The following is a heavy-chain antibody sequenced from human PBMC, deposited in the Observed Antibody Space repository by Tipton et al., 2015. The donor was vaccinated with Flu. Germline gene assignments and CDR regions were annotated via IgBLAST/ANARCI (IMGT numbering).Heavy chain of an antibody. J-gene: IGHJ4*02. D-gene: IGHD3-10*01. V-gene: IGHV4-59*01. Sequence: TLSLTCSVSGGSITNYYWSWIRQSPGKGLEWIGYIYSSGSTTYNPSLKSRVSMSADTSMNQFSLRLNSMTAADTAIYYCARVLAGHFGEGYFFDYWGQGALVTVSS. CDR1: GGSITNYY. CDR3: ARVLAGHFGEGYFFDY. CDR2: IYSSGST.